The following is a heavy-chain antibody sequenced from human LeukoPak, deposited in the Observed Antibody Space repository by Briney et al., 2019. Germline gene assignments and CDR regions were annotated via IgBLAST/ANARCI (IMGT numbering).Heavy chain of an antibody. CDR1: GGTFSSYA. J-gene: IGHJ5*02. Sequence: SLRVSCKASGGTFSSYAISWVRQAPGQGLEWMGGIIPIFGTANYAQKFQGRVTITADESTSTAYMELSSRRSEDPGVYYCARDLQLERPGNWFDPCGQGTLVTVSS. CDR2: IIPIFGTA. D-gene: IGHD1-1*01. V-gene: IGHV1-69*13. CDR3: ARDLQLERPGNWFDP.